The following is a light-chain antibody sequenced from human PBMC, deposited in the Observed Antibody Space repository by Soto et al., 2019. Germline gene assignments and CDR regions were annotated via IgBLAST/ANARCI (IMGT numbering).Light chain of an antibody. J-gene: IGKJ2*01. CDR1: RSVSRY. V-gene: IGKV3-11*01. Sequence: EIVLTQSPATLSLSPGERATLSCRASRSVSRYLGWYQQKHGQAPRLLIYDASNRATRIPARFSGSGSGTDFTLTLSTLEPEDLAAYYCHQPSVWPHTFRHGTKLEIK. CDR2: DAS. CDR3: HQPSVWPHT.